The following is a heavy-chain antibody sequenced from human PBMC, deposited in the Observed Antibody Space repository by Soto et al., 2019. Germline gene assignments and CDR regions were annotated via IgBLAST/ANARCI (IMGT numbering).Heavy chain of an antibody. V-gene: IGHV4-39*01. J-gene: IGHJ4*02. CDR2: IYYSGRT. D-gene: IGHD6-19*01. Sequence: QLQLQESGPGLVKPSETLSLTCTVSGGSISSSSYYWGWIRQPPGKGLEWIGSIYYSGRTYYNPSLKSRVTISVDTSKNQFALKLSSVTAADTAVYYCARHAPKYSSGWHNWGQGTLVTVSS. CDR1: GGSISSSSYY. CDR3: ARHAPKYSSGWHN.